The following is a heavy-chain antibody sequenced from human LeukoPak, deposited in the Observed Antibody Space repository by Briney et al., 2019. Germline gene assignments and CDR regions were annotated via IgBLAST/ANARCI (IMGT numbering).Heavy chain of an antibody. V-gene: IGHV3-30-3*01. CDR1: GFSLSSYS. D-gene: IGHD3-22*01. CDR3: ARDLGRSGIGVVIYWYVDL. CDR2: ISFDGIIK. J-gene: IGHJ2*01. Sequence: GGSLRLSCAASGFSLSSYSIHWVRQAPGKGLERVAVISFDGIIKYYAEHVKGRFTISRDNAKNTLLLQLNSLKAEDTGVYYCARDLGRSGIGVVIYWYVDLWGRGTLVTVSS.